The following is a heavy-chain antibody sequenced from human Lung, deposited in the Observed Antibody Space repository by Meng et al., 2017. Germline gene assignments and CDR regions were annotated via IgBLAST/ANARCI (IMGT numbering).Heavy chain of an antibody. CDR1: GYNCPAYY. V-gene: IGHV1-2*06. J-gene: IGHJ4*02. CDR2: INPKSGDT. Sequence: QVQRGQFGGEVKKPGASLKVSCKPSGYNCPAYYIHWVRRAPGQGLEWMGRINPKSGDTHYAQKFQARVTMTGDTSISTAYMELSGLRSDDTAMYYCARDEDISAAGKLFGDYWGQGTLVTVSS. CDR3: ARDEDISAAGKLFGDY. D-gene: IGHD6-25*01.